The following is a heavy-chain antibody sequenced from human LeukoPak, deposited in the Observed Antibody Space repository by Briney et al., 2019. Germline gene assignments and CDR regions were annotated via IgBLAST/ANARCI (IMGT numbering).Heavy chain of an antibody. CDR3: ARAFLYSSSYDAFNI. D-gene: IGHD6-13*01. J-gene: IGHJ3*02. CDR1: GGSFSDYY. V-gene: IGHV4-34*01. Sequence: SETLSLTCAVYGGSFSDYYWSWIRQPPGKGLEWIGEINHSGITNYNPSLKSRVTISVDTSKHQFSLKLTSVTAADTAVYYCARAFLYSSSYDAFNIWGQGTMVTVSS. CDR2: INHSGIT.